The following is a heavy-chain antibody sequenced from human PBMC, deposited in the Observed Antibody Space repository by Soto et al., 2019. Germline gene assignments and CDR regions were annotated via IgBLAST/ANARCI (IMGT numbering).Heavy chain of an antibody. CDR3: ATTPGGTKYNWFDP. CDR1: GGTFSSYA. V-gene: IGHV1-69*13. Sequence: SVKVSCKASGGTFSSYAISWVRQAPGQGLEWMGGIIPIFGTANYAQKFQGRVAITADESTSTAYMELSSLRSEDTAVYYCATTPGGTKYNWFDPWGQGTLVTVS. D-gene: IGHD3-16*01. CDR2: IIPIFGTA. J-gene: IGHJ5*02.